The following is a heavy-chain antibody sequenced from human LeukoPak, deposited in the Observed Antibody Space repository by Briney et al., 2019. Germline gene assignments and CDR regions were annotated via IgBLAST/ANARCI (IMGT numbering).Heavy chain of an antibody. D-gene: IGHD3-10*01. V-gene: IGHV3-30*04. CDR2: ISYDGSNK. Sequence: HPGGSLRLSCAASGFTFTNYAMHWVRQAPGKGLEWVAVISYDGSNKYYADSVKGRFTISRDNSKNTLYLQMNSLRAEDTAVYYCAKDFLYGSGRPTYYYMDVWGKGTTVTVSS. CDR3: AKDFLYGSGRPTYYYMDV. CDR1: GFTFTNYA. J-gene: IGHJ6*03.